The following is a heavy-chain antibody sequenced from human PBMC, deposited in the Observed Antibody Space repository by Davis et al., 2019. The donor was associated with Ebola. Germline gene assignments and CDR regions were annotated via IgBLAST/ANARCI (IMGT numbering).Heavy chain of an antibody. CDR2: TYYKSKWYN. Sequence: HSQTLSLTCVISGDSVSSAGWNWIRQSPSRGLEWLGRTYYKSKWYNDYAVSVKSRITINPDTAKNQFSPHLNSVTPEDTAVYYCARGWLRTGLDSWGQGTLVTVSS. J-gene: IGHJ4*02. D-gene: IGHD5-12*01. CDR3: ARGWLRTGLDS. V-gene: IGHV6-1*01. CDR1: GDSVSSAG.